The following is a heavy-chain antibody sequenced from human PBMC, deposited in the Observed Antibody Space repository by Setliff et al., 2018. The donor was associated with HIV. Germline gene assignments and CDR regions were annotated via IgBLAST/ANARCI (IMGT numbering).Heavy chain of an antibody. D-gene: IGHD2-21*02. J-gene: IGHJ5*02. Sequence: SVNVSCKASGGTFSTYGISWVRQGPGQGLEWMGRIIPMYGTANYAQRFQDRITITADKSTSTAYMDLSSLRSEDTAVYYCARDRTGVTSGEFDPWGQGTLVTVSS. CDR3: ARDRTGVTSGEFDP. CDR1: GGTFSTYG. CDR2: IIPMYGTA. V-gene: IGHV1-69*06.